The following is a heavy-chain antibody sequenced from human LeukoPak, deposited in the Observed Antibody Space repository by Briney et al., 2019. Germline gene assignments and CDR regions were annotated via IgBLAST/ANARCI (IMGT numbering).Heavy chain of an antibody. CDR1: GFTFSTHS. V-gene: IGHV3-48*04. CDR2: ISSSSSTI. D-gene: IGHD5-18*01. CDR3: AKDYPPMQLWSEDFDY. Sequence: PGGSLRLSCAASGFTFSTHSMNWVRQAPGKGLEWVSHISSSSSTIYYADSIKGRFTISRDNAKNSLYLQMNSLRAEDTAVYYCAKDYPPMQLWSEDFDYWGQGTLVTVSS. J-gene: IGHJ4*02.